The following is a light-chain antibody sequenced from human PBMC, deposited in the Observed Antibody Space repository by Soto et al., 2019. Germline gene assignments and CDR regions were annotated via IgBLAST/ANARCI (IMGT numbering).Light chain of an antibody. Sequence: EIVLTQSPATLSLSPGDRATLSCRASQSVSTYLAWYQQKPGQAPRLLIYDASNRATDIPASFSGSGSGTDFTLTISSLEPEDFAVYYCQQRDSWPPGTFGQGTKVEIK. CDR2: DAS. CDR1: QSVSTY. V-gene: IGKV3-11*01. J-gene: IGKJ1*01. CDR3: QQRDSWPPGT.